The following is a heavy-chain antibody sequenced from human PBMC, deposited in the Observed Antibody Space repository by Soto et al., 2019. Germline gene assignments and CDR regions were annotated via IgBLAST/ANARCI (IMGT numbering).Heavy chain of an antibody. CDR2: IYYSGST. CDR3: ARGGGTAPNFDY. D-gene: IGHD3-16*01. CDR1: GGSISSSSYY. Sequence: QLQLQESGPGLVKPSETLSLTCTVSGGSISSSSYYWGWIRQPPGKGLEWIGSIYYSGSTYYNPSLKSRVTISVDTSKNQCSLKLSSVTAADTAVYYCARGGGTAPNFDYWGQGTLVTVSS. V-gene: IGHV4-39*01. J-gene: IGHJ4*02.